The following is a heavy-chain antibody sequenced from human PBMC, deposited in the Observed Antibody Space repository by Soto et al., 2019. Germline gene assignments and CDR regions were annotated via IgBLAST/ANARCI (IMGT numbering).Heavy chain of an antibody. CDR3: AKDSGWKFDY. J-gene: IGHJ4*02. D-gene: IGHD3-10*01. Sequence: YYADSVKGRFTISRDNSKNTLYLQMNSLRAEDTAVYYCAKDSGWKFDYWGQGTLVTVSS. V-gene: IGHV3-30*02.